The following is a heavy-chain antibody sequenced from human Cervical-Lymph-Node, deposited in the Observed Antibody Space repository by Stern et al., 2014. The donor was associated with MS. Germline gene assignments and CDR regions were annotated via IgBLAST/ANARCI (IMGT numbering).Heavy chain of an antibody. V-gene: IGHV1-69*01. Sequence: QVQLVQSGAEVKKPGSSVKVSCKASGGTFSSNSISWVRQARGQGLEWMGGIGPFLGRANYAQNFQGRVTITANESTSTAYMELSSLRSEDTAVYYCARVSSRTGTFLYDSLDVWGQGTTVTVSS. CDR2: IGPFLGRA. CDR1: GGTFSSNS. CDR3: ARVSSRTGTFLYDSLDV. J-gene: IGHJ6*02. D-gene: IGHD1-1*01.